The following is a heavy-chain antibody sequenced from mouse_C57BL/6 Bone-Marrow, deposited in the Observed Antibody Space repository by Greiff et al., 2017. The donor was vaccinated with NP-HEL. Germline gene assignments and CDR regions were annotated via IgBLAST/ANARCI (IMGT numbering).Heavy chain of an antibody. CDR3: ARAPGSSFGDD. D-gene: IGHD1-1*01. V-gene: IGHV1-55*01. Sequence: QVQLQQPGAELVKPGASVKMSCKASGYTFTSYWITWVKQRPGQGLEWIGDIYPGSGSTNYNEKFKSKATLTVDTSSSTAYMQLSSLTSEEAAVYDCARAPGSSFGDDWGQGTSGTVSS. J-gene: IGHJ4*01. CDR1: GYTFTSYW. CDR2: IYPGSGST.